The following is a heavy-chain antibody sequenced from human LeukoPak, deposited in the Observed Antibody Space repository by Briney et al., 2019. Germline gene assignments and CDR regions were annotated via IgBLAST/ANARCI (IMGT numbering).Heavy chain of an antibody. J-gene: IGHJ4*02. CDR3: ARSGYSSGWGTFDY. V-gene: IGHV4-34*01. Sequence: SETLSLTCAVYGGSFSGYYWSWIRQPPGKGLEWIGEINHSGSTSYNPSLKSRVTISVDTSKNQFSLKLSSVTAADTAVYYCARSGYSSGWGTFDYWGQGTLVTVSS. CDR2: INHSGST. D-gene: IGHD6-19*01. CDR1: GGSFSGYY.